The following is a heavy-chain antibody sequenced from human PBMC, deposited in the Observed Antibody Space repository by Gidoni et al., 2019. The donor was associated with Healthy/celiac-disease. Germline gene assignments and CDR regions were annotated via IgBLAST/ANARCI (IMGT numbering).Heavy chain of an antibody. CDR2: MSAYKGNT. CDR1: GYTFTSYC. J-gene: IGHJ5*02. D-gene: IGHD3-10*01. Sequence: QVQLVQSGAEVKKPGASVKVSCKASGYTFTSYCISWVRHAPGKGLEWIGWMSAYKGNTNYAKKSQGRVTMTTDTSTSTAYMELRSLRSDDTAVYYCARDPHGSGAIPRGWFDPWGQGTLVTVSS. CDR3: ARDPHGSGAIPRGWFDP. V-gene: IGHV1-18*01.